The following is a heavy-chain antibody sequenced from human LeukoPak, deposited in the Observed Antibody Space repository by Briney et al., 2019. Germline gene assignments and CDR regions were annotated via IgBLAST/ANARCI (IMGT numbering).Heavy chain of an antibody. V-gene: IGHV1-2*02. CDR2: INPNSGGT. CDR1: GYTFTDYY. D-gene: IGHD2-15*01. J-gene: IGHJ4*02. CDR3: ARAGGYCGRISCPYYFDY. Sequence: ASVKVSCKASGYTFTDYYMHWVRQAPGQGLEWMGWINPNSGGTNYAQKFHGRVTMTRDTSISTAYMELSSLRSEDTAVYYCARAGGYCGRISCPYYFDYWGQGSLVAVSS.